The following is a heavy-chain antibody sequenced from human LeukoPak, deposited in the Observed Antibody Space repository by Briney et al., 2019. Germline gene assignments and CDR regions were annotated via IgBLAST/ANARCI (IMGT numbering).Heavy chain of an antibody. J-gene: IGHJ4*02. CDR3: ATDYYGSGSYDY. CDR2: FDPEDGET. CDR1: GYTLTELS. D-gene: IGHD3-10*01. Sequence: ASVKVSCKVSGYTLTELSMHWVRQAPGKGLEWMGGFDPEDGETIYAQKFQGRVTMTEDTSTDTAYMELSSLRSEDTAVYYCATDYYGSGSYDYWGQGTLVTVSS. V-gene: IGHV1-24*01.